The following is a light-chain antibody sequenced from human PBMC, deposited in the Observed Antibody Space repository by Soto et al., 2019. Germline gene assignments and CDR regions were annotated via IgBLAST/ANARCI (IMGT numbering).Light chain of an antibody. Sequence: DIQMTQSPSTLSASVGDRVTITCRASQSISRWLAWYQQKPGAAPKLLIYEASTLESGVPSRFSGSRSGTEFTLTVSSLQPDDFATYYCQQYNDSFPYALGQGTQLEIK. CDR1: QSISRW. CDR3: QQYNDSFPYA. J-gene: IGKJ2*01. V-gene: IGKV1-5*03. CDR2: EAS.